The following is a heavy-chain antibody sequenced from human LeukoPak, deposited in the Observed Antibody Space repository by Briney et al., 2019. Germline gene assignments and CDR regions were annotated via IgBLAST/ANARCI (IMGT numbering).Heavy chain of an antibody. D-gene: IGHD5-24*01. CDR1: GYTFTNYG. CDR3: ARGSGRDGYSYAFDI. CDR2: ISGYDGNT. Sequence: ASVKVSCKASGYTFTNYGVNWVRQAPGQGLEYMGWISGYDGNTNYAQKVQGRVTMTADISTNTDYMELRSLRSDDTAVYYCARGSGRDGYSYAFDIWGQGTMVTVSS. V-gene: IGHV1-18*01. J-gene: IGHJ3*02.